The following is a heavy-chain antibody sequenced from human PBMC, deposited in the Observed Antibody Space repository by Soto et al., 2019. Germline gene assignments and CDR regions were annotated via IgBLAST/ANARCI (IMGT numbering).Heavy chain of an antibody. D-gene: IGHD1-1*01. CDR2: IYYSGST. CDR3: ARVRSGLEDSNDAFDI. V-gene: IGHV4-59*01. J-gene: IGHJ3*02. CDR1: GGSISSYY. Sequence: SETLSLTCTVSGGSISSYYWSWIRQPPGKGLEWIGYIYYSGSTNYNPSLKSRVTISVDTSKNQFSLKLSSVTAADTAVYYCARVRSGLEDSNDAFDIWGQGTMVTVSS.